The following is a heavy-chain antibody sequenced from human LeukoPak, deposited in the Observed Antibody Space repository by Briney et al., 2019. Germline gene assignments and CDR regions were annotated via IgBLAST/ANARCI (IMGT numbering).Heavy chain of an antibody. V-gene: IGHV3-7*01. CDR3: ARDGGIIRFGGQDV. D-gene: IGHD3-16*01. J-gene: IGHJ6*02. CDR1: GFTFSSYS. Sequence: PPGGSLRLSCAASGFTFSSYSMNWVRQAPGKGLEWVANMNRDGSEKNYVDSIKGRFTISRDNAANSLYLQVNSLRVEDTAVYYCARDGGIIRFGGQDVWGQGTTVIVS. CDR2: MNRDGSEK.